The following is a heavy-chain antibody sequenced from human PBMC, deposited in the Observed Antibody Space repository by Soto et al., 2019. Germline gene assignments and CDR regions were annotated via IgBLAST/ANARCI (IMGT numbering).Heavy chain of an antibody. J-gene: IGHJ4*02. CDR1: GYTFTSYY. D-gene: IGHD2-8*01. Sequence: ASVKVSCKASGYTFTSYYMHWVRQAPGQGLEWMGMINPSGGSTSYAQKFKGRVTLTRDTSTSTVYMELSSLRSEDTAVYYCTRGFSTVLGVYWGQGALVTVSS. CDR3: TRGFSTVLGVY. CDR2: INPSGGST. V-gene: IGHV1-46*03.